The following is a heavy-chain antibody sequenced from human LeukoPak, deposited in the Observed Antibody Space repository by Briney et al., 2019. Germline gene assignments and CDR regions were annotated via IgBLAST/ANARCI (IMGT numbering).Heavy chain of an antibody. D-gene: IGHD3-16*02. CDR2: IYYSGST. V-gene: IGHV4-39*07. Sequence: SETLSLTCTVSGGSISSSSYYWGWIRQPPGKGLEWIGSIYYSGSTYYNPSLKSRVTISVDTSKNQFSLKLSSVTAADTAVYYCAKDIGGSYRYGPHDYWGQGTLVTVSS. CDR1: GGSISSSSYY. J-gene: IGHJ4*02. CDR3: AKDIGGSYRYGPHDY.